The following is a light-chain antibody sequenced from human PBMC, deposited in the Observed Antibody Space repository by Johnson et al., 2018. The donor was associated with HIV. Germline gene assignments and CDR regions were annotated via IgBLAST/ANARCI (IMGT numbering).Light chain of an antibody. J-gene: IGLJ1*01. CDR3: GPWDNSLDAYV. Sequence: QSVLTQPPSVSAAPGQKVTISCSGSSSNIGNNYVSWYQQVPGTAPKLLIYENNKRPSGIPDRFSGSKSGTSATLGITGLQAGAEADYYCGPWDNSLDAYVFGTGTRVAVL. V-gene: IGLV1-51*02. CDR1: SSNIGNNY. CDR2: ENN.